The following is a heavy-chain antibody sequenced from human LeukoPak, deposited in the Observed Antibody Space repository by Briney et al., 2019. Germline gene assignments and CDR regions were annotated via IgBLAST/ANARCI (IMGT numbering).Heavy chain of an antibody. D-gene: IGHD3-22*01. V-gene: IGHV1-2*02. CDR3: ARALYDSSGYYYADY. CDR1: GYTFTGYY. Sequence: ASVKVSCKASGYTFTGYYMHWVRQAPGQGLEWMGWINPNSGGTNHAQKFQGRVTTTRDTSISTAYMELSRLRSDDTAVYYCARALYDSSGYYYADYWGQGTLVTVSS. J-gene: IGHJ4*02. CDR2: INPNSGGT.